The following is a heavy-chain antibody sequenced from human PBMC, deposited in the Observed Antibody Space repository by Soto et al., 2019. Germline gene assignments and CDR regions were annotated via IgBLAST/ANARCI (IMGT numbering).Heavy chain of an antibody. CDR1: GGSVSTSNW. V-gene: IGHV4-4*02. D-gene: IGHD2-8*02. CDR3: ARDKITGLFDY. Sequence: ETLSLTCAVSGGSVSTSNWWSWVRQPPGTGLEWIGEINHSGSTNYNPSLKSRVIISVDTSKNQFSLKLTSVTAADTAVYYCARDKITGLFDYWGQGTLVTVSS. J-gene: IGHJ4*02. CDR2: INHSGST.